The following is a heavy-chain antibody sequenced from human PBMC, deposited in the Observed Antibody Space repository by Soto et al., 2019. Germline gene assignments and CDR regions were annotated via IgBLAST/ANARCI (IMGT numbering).Heavy chain of an antibody. CDR1: GFTFSDYA. Sequence: GSLRLSCVASGFTFSDYAMTWVRQAPGKGLEWVATISATGGNIEYTDSLKGRFTISRDNSKNTLYLQLNGLTSDDTAVHYCAKVAGGLGYFDLWGRGTLVTVSS. J-gene: IGHJ2*01. V-gene: IGHV3-23*01. CDR3: AKVAGGLGYFDL. CDR2: ISATGGNI. D-gene: IGHD3-16*01.